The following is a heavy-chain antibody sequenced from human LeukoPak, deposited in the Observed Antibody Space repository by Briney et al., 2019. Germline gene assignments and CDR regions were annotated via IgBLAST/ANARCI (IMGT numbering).Heavy chain of an antibody. J-gene: IGHJ6*02. Sequence: ASVKVSCKASGGTFSSYAISWVRQAPGQGLEWMGGIIPIFGTANYAQKFQGRVTITADESTSTAYMELCTLRSEDTAVYYCARCPPPVAGDYYYGMDVWGQGTTVTVSS. CDR1: GGTFSSYA. V-gene: IGHV1-69*13. CDR2: IIPIFGTA. CDR3: ARCPPPVAGDYYYGMDV. D-gene: IGHD6-19*01.